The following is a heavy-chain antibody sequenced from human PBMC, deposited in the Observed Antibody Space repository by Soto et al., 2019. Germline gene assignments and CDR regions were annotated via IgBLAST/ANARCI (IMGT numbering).Heavy chain of an antibody. CDR1: GFTFNSYG. D-gene: IGHD6-19*01. CDR3: ARPLDDQVAGPYYYGMDV. J-gene: IGHJ6*01. V-gene: IGHV3-33*01. Sequence: GGALRLSCTASGFTFNSYGFNWVRQSPGKGLEWVAVIWYDGNTKYYADSVKGRFTISRDNLRSTDYLQMNSLTAEDTAVYYGARPLDDQVAGPYYYGMDVWGQGTTVTVS. CDR2: IWYDGNTK.